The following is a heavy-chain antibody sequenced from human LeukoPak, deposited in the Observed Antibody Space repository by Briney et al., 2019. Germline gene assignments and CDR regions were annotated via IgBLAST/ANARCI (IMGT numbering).Heavy chain of an antibody. CDR3: ARDRYCSSTSRICWFDP. Sequence: PGGSLRLSCPTSGLTFSRYAMSWVRQAPGKGLEWVAVISYDGSNKYYADSVKGRFTISRDNAKNSLYLQMNSLRAEDTAVYYCARDRYCSSTSRICWFDPWGQGTLVTVSS. V-gene: IGHV3-30-3*01. CDR1: GLTFSRYA. J-gene: IGHJ5*02. D-gene: IGHD2-2*01. CDR2: ISYDGSNK.